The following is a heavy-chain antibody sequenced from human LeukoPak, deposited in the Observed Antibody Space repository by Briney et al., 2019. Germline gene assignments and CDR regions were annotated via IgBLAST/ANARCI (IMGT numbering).Heavy chain of an antibody. D-gene: IGHD5-24*01. J-gene: IGHJ4*02. CDR3: ARGYLSRDGYNLSFFDY. CDR2: ISSSSSTI. Sequence: PGGSLRLSCAASGFTFSYYNMNWVRQAPGKGLEWVSYISSSSSTIYYADSVKGRFTISRDNAKNSLYLQMNSLRDEDTAVYYCARGYLSRDGYNLSFFDYWGQGTLVTVSS. V-gene: IGHV3-48*02. CDR1: GFTFSYYN.